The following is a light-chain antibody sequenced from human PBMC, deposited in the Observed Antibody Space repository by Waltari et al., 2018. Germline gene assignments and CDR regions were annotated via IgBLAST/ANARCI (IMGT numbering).Light chain of an antibody. V-gene: IGKV3-20*01. CDR3: QQLGSSPWT. CDR1: QSVTSNY. Sequence: EIVLTQSPGTLSLSPGERATLSCRASQSVTSNYLAWYQQKPGQAPRLLVYRASRRFTGIPERFSGSGSGTEFSLTISRVEPEDFAVYYCQQLGSSPWTFGQGTRIEIK. J-gene: IGKJ1*01. CDR2: RAS.